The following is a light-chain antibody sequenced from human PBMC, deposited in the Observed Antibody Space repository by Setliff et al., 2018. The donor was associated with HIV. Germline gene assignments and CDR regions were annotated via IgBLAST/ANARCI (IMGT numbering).Light chain of an antibody. CDR3: SASRPSATLVL. CDR1: NSDIGGYNY. Sequence: QSALTQPASVSGSPGQSITIPCTGTNSDIGGYNYVSWYQQLPGKAPKLMIFQVFNRPSGVSNRFSGSKSGNTASLTISGLQAEDEADYYCSASRPSATLVLVGTGTKVTVL. V-gene: IGLV2-14*01. J-gene: IGLJ1*01. CDR2: QVF.